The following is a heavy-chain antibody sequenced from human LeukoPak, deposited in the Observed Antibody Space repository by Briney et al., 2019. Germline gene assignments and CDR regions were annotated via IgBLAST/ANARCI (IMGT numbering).Heavy chain of an antibody. CDR2: IYHSGST. J-gene: IGHJ3*02. Sequence: SSETLSLTCAVSGGSISSGGYSWSWIRQPPGKGLEWIGYIYHSGSTYYNPSLKSRVTISVDTSKDQFSLKLSSVAAADTAVYYCARDPVVIDGYNVHDAFDIWGQGTMVTVSS. CDR1: GGSISSGGYS. CDR3: ARDPVVIDGYNVHDAFDI. V-gene: IGHV4-30-2*05. D-gene: IGHD5-24*01.